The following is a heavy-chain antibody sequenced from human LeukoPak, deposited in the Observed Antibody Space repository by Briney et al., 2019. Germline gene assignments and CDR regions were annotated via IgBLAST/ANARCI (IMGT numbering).Heavy chain of an antibody. CDR1: EYTFTSYD. J-gene: IGHJ4*02. CDR3: ARGYSYGYKDY. D-gene: IGHD5-18*01. V-gene: IGHV1-8*01. CDR2: MNPNSNNT. Sequence: ASVKVSCKASEYTFTSYDINWVRQATGQGLEWMGWMNPNSNNTVYAQKFQGRVTMTRNTSISTAYMELSSLRSEDTAVYYCARGYSYGYKDYWGQGTLVTVSS.